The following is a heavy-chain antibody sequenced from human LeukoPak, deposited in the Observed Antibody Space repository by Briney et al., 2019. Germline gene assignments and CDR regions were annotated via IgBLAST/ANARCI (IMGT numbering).Heavy chain of an antibody. CDR3: CRGRLVVPGTPDAFDI. J-gene: IGHJ3*02. CDR1: GYTFTSYG. D-gene: IGHD2-2*01. CDR2: ISAYNGNT. Sequence: ASGKVSCKGSGYTFTSYGIGLVRQAPGQGVEGVGWISAYNGNTNYAQKLQGRGTMNRGTSTSTAYMGVRSLRSGDTAVYYWCRGRLVVPGTPDAFDISGQGKMVTASS. V-gene: IGHV1-18*01.